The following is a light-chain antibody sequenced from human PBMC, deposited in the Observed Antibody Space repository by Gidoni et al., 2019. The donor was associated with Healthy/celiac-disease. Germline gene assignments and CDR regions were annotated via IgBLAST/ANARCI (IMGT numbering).Light chain of an antibody. Sequence: IVLTSSPATLSLSTGERATLSCRASQSVSSYLAWYQQKPVQAPRLLIYDATNRATGIPARFSGSGSGTEFTLTISSLEPEDFAVYYCQQRSNWPITFXQXTRLEIK. V-gene: IGKV3-11*01. J-gene: IGKJ5*01. CDR3: QQRSNWPIT. CDR1: QSVSSY. CDR2: DAT.